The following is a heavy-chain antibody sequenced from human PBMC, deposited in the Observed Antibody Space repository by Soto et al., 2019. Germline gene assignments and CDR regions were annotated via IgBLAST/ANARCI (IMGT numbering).Heavy chain of an antibody. CDR2: IYYSGST. J-gene: IGHJ4*02. D-gene: IGHD6-6*01. V-gene: IGHV4-39*01. CDR3: ASSYSSSSEFFDY. Sequence: SETLSLTCTVSGGSISSSSYYWGWIRQPPGKGLEWIGSIYYSGSTYYNPSLKSRVTISVDTSKNQFSLKLSSVTAADTAVYYCASSYSSSSEFFDYWGQGTLVTVSS. CDR1: GGSISSSSYY.